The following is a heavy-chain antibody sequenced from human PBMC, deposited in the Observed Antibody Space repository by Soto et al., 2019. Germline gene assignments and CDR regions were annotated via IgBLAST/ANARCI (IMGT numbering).Heavy chain of an antibody. CDR1: GYTFTSYA. CDR3: ARVTGWYFPDY. V-gene: IGHV1-3*05. CDR2: INAGNGNT. D-gene: IGHD6-19*01. Sequence: QVQLVQSGAEEKKPGASVKVSCKASGYTFTSYAMHWVRQAPGQRLEWMGWINAGNGNTKYSQKFQGRVTITRDTSESTAYMELSSLRSEDTAVYYCARVTGWYFPDYWGQGTLVTVSS. J-gene: IGHJ4*02.